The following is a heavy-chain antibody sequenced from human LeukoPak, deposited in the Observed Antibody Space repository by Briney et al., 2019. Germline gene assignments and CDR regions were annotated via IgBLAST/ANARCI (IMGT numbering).Heavy chain of an antibody. V-gene: IGHV4-59*08. D-gene: IGHD2/OR15-2a*01. CDR3: ARSSAFLREGFDY. CDR1: GGSISSYY. J-gene: IGHJ4*02. Sequence: PSETLSLTCTVSGGSISSYYWSWIRQPPGKGLEWIGYIYHSGSTNYNPSLKSRVTISVDTSKNQFSLKLTSVTAADTAAYYCARSSAFLREGFDYWGQGTLVTVSS. CDR2: IYHSGST.